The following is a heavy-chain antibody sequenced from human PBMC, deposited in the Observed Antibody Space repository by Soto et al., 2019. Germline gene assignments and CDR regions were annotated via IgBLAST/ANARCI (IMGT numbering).Heavy chain of an antibody. CDR2: INDRGSI. V-gene: IGHV4-34*01. CDR1: GGSFSGYY. Sequence: SETLSLTCAVYGGSFSGYYWSWIRQSPGMGLEWIGEINDRGSINYNPSLKSRVTISVDTPKNQLSLKLSSVTAADTAVYYCARGTYGPRLHHWGQRTFVIVSS. CDR3: ARGTYGPRLHH. J-gene: IGHJ5*02. D-gene: IGHD4-17*01.